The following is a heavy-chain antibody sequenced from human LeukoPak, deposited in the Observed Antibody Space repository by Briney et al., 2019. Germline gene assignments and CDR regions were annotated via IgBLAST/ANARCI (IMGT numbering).Heavy chain of an antibody. CDR3: AGDGYNDCY. CDR1: GGSISSYY. Sequence: SETLSLTCTVSGGSISSYYWSWIRQPPGKGLEWIGYIYYSGSTNYNPSLKSRVTISVDTSKNQFSLKLSSVTAADTAVYYCAGDGYNDCYWGQGTLVTVSS. D-gene: IGHD5-24*01. J-gene: IGHJ4*02. CDR2: IYYSGST. V-gene: IGHV4-59*01.